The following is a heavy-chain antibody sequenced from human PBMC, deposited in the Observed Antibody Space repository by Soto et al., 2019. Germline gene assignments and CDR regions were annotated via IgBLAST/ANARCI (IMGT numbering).Heavy chain of an antibody. V-gene: IGHV4-59*01. CDR3: ARGITIFGVVTPYYYYGMDV. CDR1: GGSISSYY. J-gene: IGHJ6*02. D-gene: IGHD3-3*01. Sequence: PSETLSLTCIVSGGSISSYYWSWIRQPPGKGLEWIGYIYYSGSTNYNPSLKSRVTISVDTSKNQFSLKLSSVTAADTAVYYCARGITIFGVVTPYYYYGMDVWGQGTTVTVSS. CDR2: IYYSGST.